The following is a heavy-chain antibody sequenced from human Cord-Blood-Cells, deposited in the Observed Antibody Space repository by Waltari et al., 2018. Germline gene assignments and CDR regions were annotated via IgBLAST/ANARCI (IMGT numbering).Heavy chain of an antibody. Sequence: QVQLVQSGAEVKKPGAAVKVSGKASGYTFTGYYRHWVRQAPGQGLEWMGWINPNSGGTNYAQKFQGRVTMTRDTSISTAYMELSRLRSDDTAVYYCAREPLSGWSGLDYWGQGTLVTVSS. CDR3: AREPLSGWSGLDY. V-gene: IGHV1-2*02. CDR2: INPNSGGT. J-gene: IGHJ4*02. CDR1: GYTFTGYY. D-gene: IGHD6-19*01.